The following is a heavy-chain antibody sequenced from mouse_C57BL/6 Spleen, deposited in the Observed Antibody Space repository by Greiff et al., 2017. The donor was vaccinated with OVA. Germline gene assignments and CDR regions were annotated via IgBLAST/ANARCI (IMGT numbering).Heavy chain of an antibody. CDR3: AREDYGKRN. Sequence: QVQLKQPGAELVKPGASVKLSCKASGYTFTSYWMHWVKQRPGQGLEWIGMIHPNSGSTNYNEKFKSKATLTVDKSSSTAYMQLSSLTSEDSAVYYCAREDYGKRNWGQGTLVTVSA. CDR1: GYTFTSYW. V-gene: IGHV1-64*01. D-gene: IGHD1-1*01. J-gene: IGHJ3*01. CDR2: IHPNSGST.